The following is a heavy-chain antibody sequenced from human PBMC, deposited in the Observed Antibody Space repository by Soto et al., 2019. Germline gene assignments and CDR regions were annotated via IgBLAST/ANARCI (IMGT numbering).Heavy chain of an antibody. J-gene: IGHJ4*02. V-gene: IGHV1-46*03. D-gene: IGHD6-19*01. Sequence: QVQLVQSGAEVKKPGASVKVSCKASGYTFTSHYMYWVRQAPGQGLEWMGIINPSGGSTSYAQKFRGRVNMTRATSTSTVYMELSSLRSEDTAVYYCAGAHASSGFYRLDYWGQGTLITVSS. CDR2: INPSGGST. CDR3: AGAHASSGFYRLDY. CDR1: GYTFTSHY.